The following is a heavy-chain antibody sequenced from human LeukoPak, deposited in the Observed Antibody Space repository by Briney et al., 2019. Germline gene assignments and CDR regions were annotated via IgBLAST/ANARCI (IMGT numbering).Heavy chain of an antibody. J-gene: IGHJ6*04. CDR2: IKEDGSEK. V-gene: IGHV3-7*01. CDR3: AELGITMIGGV. Sequence: GGSLRLSCAASGFTFSSYWMGWVRQAPGKGLEWVAKIKEDGSEKYYVDSVKGRFTISRDNAKNSLYLQMNSLRAEVTAVYYCAELGITMIGGVWGKGTTVTISS. CDR1: GFTFSSYW. D-gene: IGHD3-10*02.